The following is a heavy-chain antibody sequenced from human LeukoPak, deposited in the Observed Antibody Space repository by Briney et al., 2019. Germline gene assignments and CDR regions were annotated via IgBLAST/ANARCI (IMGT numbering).Heavy chain of an antibody. J-gene: IGHJ4*02. V-gene: IGHV3-30*02. CDR1: GFTFSSYG. D-gene: IGHD2-15*01. CDR3: AKAVVAATTPVDY. Sequence: GGSLRLSCAASGFTFSSYGMHWVRQAPGKGLEWVAFIRYDGSNKYHADSVKGRFSISRDNSKNTLYLQMNSLRAEDTAVYYCAKAVVAATTPVDYWGQGTLVTVSS. CDR2: IRYDGSNK.